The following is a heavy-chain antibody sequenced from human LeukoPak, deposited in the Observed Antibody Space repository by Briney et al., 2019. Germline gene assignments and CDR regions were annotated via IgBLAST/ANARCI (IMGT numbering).Heavy chain of an antibody. CDR1: GYTFTGYY. CDR3: ARTRSYYSGSVS. D-gene: IGHD3-10*01. CDR2: INPNSGGT. Sequence: ASVKVSCKASGYTFTGYYMHWVRQAPGQGLEWMGWINPNSGGTNYAQKFQGRVTMTRDTSISTAYMELSSLRSEDTAVYYCARTRSYYSGSVSWGQGTLVTVSS. V-gene: IGHV1-2*02. J-gene: IGHJ4*02.